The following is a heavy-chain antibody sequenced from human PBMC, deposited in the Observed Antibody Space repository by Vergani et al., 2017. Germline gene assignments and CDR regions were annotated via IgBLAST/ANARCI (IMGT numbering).Heavy chain of an antibody. D-gene: IGHD5-24*01. CDR1: GGTFSSYA. CDR3: AKDLEMATIPWYFDL. J-gene: IGHJ2*01. V-gene: IGHV1-8*02. Sequence: QVQLVQSGAEVKKPGSSVKVSCKASGGTFSSYAINWVRQATGQGLEWMGWMNPNSGNTGYAQKLQGRVTMTRNTSISTAYMELSSLRSEDTAVYYCAKDLEMATIPWYFDLWGRGTLVTVSS. CDR2: MNPNSGNT.